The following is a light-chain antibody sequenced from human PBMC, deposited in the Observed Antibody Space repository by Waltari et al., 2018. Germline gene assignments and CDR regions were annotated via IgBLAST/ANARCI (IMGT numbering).Light chain of an antibody. CDR1: QTVRTTY. CDR2: GAS. CDR3: QQYDISPLT. V-gene: IGKV3-20*01. J-gene: IGKJ4*01. Sequence: EIVFTQSPGTLSLSPGERATLPCRASQTVRTTYLAWYQQKPGQAPTLLIYGASSRATGIPDRFSGRGSGTDFSLTISSLEPEGFAVYYCQQYDISPLTFGGGTKVEIK.